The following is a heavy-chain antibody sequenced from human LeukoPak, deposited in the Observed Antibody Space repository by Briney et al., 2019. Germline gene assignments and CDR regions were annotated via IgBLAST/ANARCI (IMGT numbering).Heavy chain of an antibody. CDR1: GGSIRSDC. J-gene: IGHJ4*02. CDR2: IYRSGST. D-gene: IGHD3-16*01. CDR3: ARVVGGTINY. Sequence: AATLFLTYTAAGGSIRSDCWSWIRQPPGKGPEWIGYIYRSGSTNYNPSLKSRVAISVDTSKNQFSLKLNSVTAADTAVYCCARVVGGTINYWGQGTLVTVCS. V-gene: IGHV4-59*01.